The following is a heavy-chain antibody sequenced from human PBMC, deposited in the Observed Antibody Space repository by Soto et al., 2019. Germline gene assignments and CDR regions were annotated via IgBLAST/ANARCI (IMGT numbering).Heavy chain of an antibody. J-gene: IGHJ3*02. Sequence: APVKVSWQGFGHPHPEFFHHWVRQAPGGVLEWLGGFDPRKGETIYAQKFQGRVAMTEDTSTDTAYMELSRLRSDDTAVYYCATDSDATGYALRDFDIWGQGTMVTVSS. V-gene: IGHV1-24*01. D-gene: IGHD2-2*01. CDR3: ATDSDATGYALRDFDI. CDR1: GHPHPEFF. CDR2: FDPRKGET.